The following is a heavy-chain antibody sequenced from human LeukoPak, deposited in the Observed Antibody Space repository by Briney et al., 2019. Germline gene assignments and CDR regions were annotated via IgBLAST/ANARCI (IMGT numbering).Heavy chain of an antibody. V-gene: IGHV1-18*01. CDR1: GYTFTSYG. D-gene: IGHD3-10*01. Sequence: ASVKVSCKASGYTFTSYGISWVRQAPGQGLEWMGWISAYNGNTNYAQKLQGRVTMTTDTSTSTAYMELRSLRSDDTAVYYCARAVGSGSFQTYYYYMDVWGKGTTVTVSS. CDR2: ISAYNGNT. CDR3: ARAVGSGSFQTYYYYMDV. J-gene: IGHJ6*03.